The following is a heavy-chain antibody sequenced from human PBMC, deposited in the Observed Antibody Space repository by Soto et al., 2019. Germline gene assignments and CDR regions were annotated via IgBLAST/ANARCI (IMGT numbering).Heavy chain of an antibody. D-gene: IGHD3-22*01. CDR1: GYTFTNNY. V-gene: IGHV1-46*03. CDR3: AREVGYYESSLDY. CDR2: INPSGGST. Sequence: ASVKVSCKASGYTFTNNYVVWVRQAPGQGLEWMGIINPSGGSTSYAQKFQGRVTMTRDTSTSTVYMELSSLRSEDTAVYYCAREVGYYESSLDYWGQGTLVTVSS. J-gene: IGHJ4*02.